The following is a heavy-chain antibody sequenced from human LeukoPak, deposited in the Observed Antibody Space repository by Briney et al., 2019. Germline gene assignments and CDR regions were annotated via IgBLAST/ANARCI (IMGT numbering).Heavy chain of an antibody. J-gene: IGHJ6*03. Sequence: PGGSLRLSCAVSGFTFSTYYMNWVRQAPGKGLEWVSSISSGSTYIFYADSVKGRFTISRDNAKNTLFLQMDSLRAEDTAVYYCAPLPSMSIYYNMDVWGKGTTVTVSS. CDR2: ISSGSTYI. CDR3: APLPSMSIYYNMDV. CDR1: GFTFSTYY. V-gene: IGHV3-21*04. D-gene: IGHD2-8*01.